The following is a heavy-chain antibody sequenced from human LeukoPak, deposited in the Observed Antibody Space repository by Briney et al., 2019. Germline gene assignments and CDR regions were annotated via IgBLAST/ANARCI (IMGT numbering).Heavy chain of an antibody. CDR2: ISYEGSNK. CDR3: ASRELYGPNYYYYYGMDV. D-gene: IGHD2-2*02. Sequence: SLRLSCAASGFTFSSYDMHWVRQAPGKGLEWVAVISYEGSNKYYADSVKGRFTISRDTYKHTLYLQMNRLRAEDTAVYYCASRELYGPNYYYYYGMDVWGQGTTVTVSS. J-gene: IGHJ6*02. CDR1: GFTFSSYD. V-gene: IGHV3-30*03.